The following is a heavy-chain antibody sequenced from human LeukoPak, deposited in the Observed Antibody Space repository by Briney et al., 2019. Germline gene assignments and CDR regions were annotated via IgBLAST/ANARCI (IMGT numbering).Heavy chain of an antibody. CDR1: RFTFSNYW. J-gene: IGHJ4*02. CDR2: INQDGSKK. D-gene: IGHD2-21*02. V-gene: IGHV3-7*01. CDR3: AKWGPHCVGDYCPALDY. Sequence: GGSLGLSCVASRFTFSNYWMSWVRQAPGKGLEWVANINQDGSKKPYADSMKGRFTISRDNAKESLYLQLNSLRADDTAVYYCAKWGPHCVGDYCPALDYWGQGTLVTVSS.